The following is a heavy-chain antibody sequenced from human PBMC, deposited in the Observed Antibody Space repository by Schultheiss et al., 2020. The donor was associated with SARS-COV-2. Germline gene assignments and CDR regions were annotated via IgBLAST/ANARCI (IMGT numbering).Heavy chain of an antibody. V-gene: IGHV4-34*01. J-gene: IGHJ6*02. CDR3: ARVPYYYGSGRRYYYGMDV. CDR2: INHSGST. CDR1: GGSFSGYY. Sequence: SETLSLTCAVYGGSFSGYYWSWIRQPPGKGLEWIGEINHSGSTNYNPSLKSRVTISVDTSKNQFSLKLSSVTAADTAVYYCARVPYYYGSGRRYYYGMDVWGQGTTVTVSS. D-gene: IGHD3-10*01.